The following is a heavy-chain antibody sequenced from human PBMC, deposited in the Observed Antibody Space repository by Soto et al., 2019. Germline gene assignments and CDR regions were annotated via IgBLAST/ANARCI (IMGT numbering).Heavy chain of an antibody. CDR3: ARGTSDSLGLAY. J-gene: IGHJ4*02. CDR1: GFTFTNYN. CDR2: ISYDGRNK. Sequence: QVYLVESGGGVVQPGRSLRLSCAASGFTFTNYNMHWVRQAPGKGLEWVARISYDGRNKNYPDSVKGRFIISRDNSENTLYLQMDSLRLEDTAGYYCARGTSDSLGLAYWGQGSLVTGSS. D-gene: IGHD3-16*01. V-gene: IGHV3-30*03.